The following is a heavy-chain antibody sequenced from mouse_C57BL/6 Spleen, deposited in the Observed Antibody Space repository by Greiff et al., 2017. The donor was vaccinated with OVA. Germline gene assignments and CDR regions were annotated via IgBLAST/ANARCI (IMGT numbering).Heavy chain of an antibody. V-gene: IGHV1-39*01. J-gene: IGHJ4*01. D-gene: IGHD1-1*01. CDR3: ARCGYGSSYVYAMDY. CDR1: GYSFTDYN. Sequence: EVQLVESGPELVKPGASVKISCKASGYSFTDYNMNWVKQSNGKSIEWIGVINPNYGTTSYNQKFKGKATLTVDQSSNTAYMQLNSLTSEDSAVYYCARCGYGSSYVYAMDYWGQGTSVTVSS. CDR2: INPNYGTT.